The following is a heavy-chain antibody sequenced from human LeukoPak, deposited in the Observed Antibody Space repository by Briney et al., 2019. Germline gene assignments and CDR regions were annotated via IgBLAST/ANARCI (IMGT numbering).Heavy chain of an antibody. CDR1: GFTFSRYS. D-gene: IGHD4-17*01. V-gene: IGHV3-21*01. J-gene: IGHJ6*03. CDR2: ISSSSSYI. Sequence: PGGSLRLSCAASGFTFSRYSMNWVRQAPGKGLEWVSSISSSSSYIYYADSVKGRFTISRDNAKNSLYLQMNSLRAEDTAVYYCARDRGDYFETAYYYYYYMDVWGKGTTVTVSS. CDR3: ARDRGDYFETAYYYYYYMDV.